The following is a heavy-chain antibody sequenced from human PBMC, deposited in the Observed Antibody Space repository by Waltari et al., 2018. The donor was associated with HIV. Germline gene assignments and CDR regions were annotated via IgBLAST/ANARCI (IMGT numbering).Heavy chain of an antibody. CDR1: GYTFINYD. CDR3: ARLGGGIGSGYRLRRDHYYFDY. Sequence: QVQLVQSGAEVKKPGASVRVSCKAAGYTFINYDIIWVRQATGQGLGWMGCEKPNSDNASYSKKVRDRVTMTRNTSMTTAYMGLSSLRSEETGVYFGARLGGGIGSGYRLRRDHYYFDYWGQGTLVTVSS. J-gene: IGHJ4*02. V-gene: IGHV1-8*01. D-gene: IGHD3-3*01. CDR2: EKPNSDNA.